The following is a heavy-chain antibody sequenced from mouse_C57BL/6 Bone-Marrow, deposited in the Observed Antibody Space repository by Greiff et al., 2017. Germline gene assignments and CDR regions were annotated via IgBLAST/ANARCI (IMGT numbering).Heavy chain of an antibody. CDR2: IDPSDSYT. Sequence: VQLQQPGAELVKPGASVKLSCKASGYTFTSYWMQWVKQRPGQGLEWIGEIDPSDSYTNYNQKFKGKATLTVDTSSSTAYMQLSSLTSEDSAVYYCASESYYYGSSCYFDYWGQGTTLTVSS. V-gene: IGHV1-50*01. CDR3: ASESYYYGSSCYFDY. CDR1: GYTFTSYW. J-gene: IGHJ2*01. D-gene: IGHD1-1*01.